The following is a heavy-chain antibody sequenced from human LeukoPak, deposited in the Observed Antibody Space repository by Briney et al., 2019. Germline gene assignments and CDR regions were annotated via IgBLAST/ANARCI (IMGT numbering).Heavy chain of an antibody. J-gene: IGHJ4*02. D-gene: IGHD3-3*01. CDR3: ARTPYYDFWSGYFY. Sequence: ASVKVSCKASGYTFTSYYIHWVRQAPGQGLEWMGWINPKSGATNYAQKLQGRVTMTTDTSTSTAYMELRSLRSDDTAVYYCARTPYYDFWSGYFYWGQGTLVTVSS. CDR1: GYTFTSYY. V-gene: IGHV1-2*02. CDR2: INPKSGAT.